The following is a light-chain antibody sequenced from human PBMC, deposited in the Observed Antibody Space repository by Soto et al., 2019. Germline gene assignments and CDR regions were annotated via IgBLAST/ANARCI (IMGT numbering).Light chain of an antibody. CDR3: ASSTSDSLYV. CDR1: SSDVGGNKY. Sequence: VLTQPASVSGSPGQSITISCTGTSSDVGGNKYVSWYQQYPGKVPKLLINKVTNRPSGVSYRFSGSKSGNTASLTISALLAEDEADYFCASSTSDSLYVFGTGTKVTV. J-gene: IGLJ1*01. V-gene: IGLV2-14*01. CDR2: KVT.